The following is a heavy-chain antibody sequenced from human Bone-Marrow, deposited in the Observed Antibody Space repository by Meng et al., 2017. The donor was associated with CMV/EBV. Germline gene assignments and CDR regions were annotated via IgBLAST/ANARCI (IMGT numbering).Heavy chain of an antibody. CDR1: GFTFSSYS. D-gene: IGHD6-13*01. CDR2: ISSSSSYI. V-gene: IGHV3-21*01. J-gene: IGHJ5*02. CDR3: ARAQSSSWSHNWFDP. Sequence: GESLKISCAASGFTFSSYSMNWVRQAPGKGLEWVSSISSSSSYIYYADSVKSRFTISRDNAKNSLYLQMNSLRAEDTAVYYCARAQSSSWSHNWFDPWGQGTLVTVSS.